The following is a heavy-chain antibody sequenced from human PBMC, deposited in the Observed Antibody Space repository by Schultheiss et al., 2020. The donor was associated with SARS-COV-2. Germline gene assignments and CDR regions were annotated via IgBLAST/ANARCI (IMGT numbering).Heavy chain of an antibody. V-gene: IGHV3-64D*06. D-gene: IGHD1-14*01. J-gene: IGHJ4*02. CDR1: GFTFNRYI. Sequence: GESLKISCSASGFTFNRYIMHWVRQAPGKGLEYVSTITSNGGSTYYADSVKGRFTISRDDSKNTLFLQMTSLRAEDTAVYYCVAPTGPSGAASMYFDYWGQGTLVTVSS. CDR2: ITSNGGST. CDR3: VAPTGPSGAASMYFDY.